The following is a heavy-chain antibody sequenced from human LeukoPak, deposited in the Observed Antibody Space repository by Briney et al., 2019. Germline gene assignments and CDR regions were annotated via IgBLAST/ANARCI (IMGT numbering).Heavy chain of an antibody. D-gene: IGHD6-13*01. CDR3: ARSSPYSTSWYSG. J-gene: IGHJ4*02. V-gene: IGHV3-74*01. Sequence: GGSLRLSCAASGFTLSSYWMHWVRQAPGKGLVWVSRINSDGSSANYADSVKGRFTMSRDNAKNTLYLQMNSLRAEDTAVYYCARSSPYSTSWYSGWGQGTLVTVSS. CDR2: INSDGSSA. CDR1: GFTLSSYW.